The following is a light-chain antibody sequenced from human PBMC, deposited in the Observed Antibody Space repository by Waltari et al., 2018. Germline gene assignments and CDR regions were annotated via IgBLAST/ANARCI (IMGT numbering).Light chain of an antibody. CDR1: QSVSRS. Sequence: EIVLTQSPGTLSLSPGERATLSCRASQSVSRSLAWYQQKPGQAPRLLISGASSRATGVPDRFSGSGSGKDFSLTISRLEPEDFAVYYCQHYVRLPVSFGQGTKVEIK. V-gene: IGKV3-20*01. J-gene: IGKJ1*01. CDR3: QHYVRLPVS. CDR2: GAS.